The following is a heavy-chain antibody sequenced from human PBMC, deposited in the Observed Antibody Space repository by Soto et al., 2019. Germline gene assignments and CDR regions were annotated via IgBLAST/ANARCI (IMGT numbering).Heavy chain of an antibody. CDR3: ARVIAAPIRWFDP. CDR1: GFTFSDYY. J-gene: IGHJ5*02. D-gene: IGHD6-6*01. V-gene: IGHV3-11*01. Sequence: LSLPCAASGFTFSDYYMSWIRQAPGKGLEWVSYISSSGSTIYYADSVKGRFTISRDNAKNSLYLQMNSLRAEDTAVYYCARVIAAPIRWFDPWGQGTLVTVSS. CDR2: ISSSGSTI.